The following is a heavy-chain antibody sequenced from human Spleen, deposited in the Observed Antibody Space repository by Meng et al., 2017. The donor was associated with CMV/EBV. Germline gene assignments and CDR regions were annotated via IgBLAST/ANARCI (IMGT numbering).Heavy chain of an antibody. CDR3: ARGSDIVVVVAANRNWFDP. V-gene: IGHV4-34*01. CDR1: GGSFSGYY. D-gene: IGHD2-15*01. J-gene: IGHJ5*02. Sequence: SETLSLTCAVYGGSFSGYYWSWIRQPPGKGLAWIGEINHSGSTNYNPSLKSRVTISVDTSKNQFSLKLSSVTAADTAVYYCARGSDIVVVVAANRNWFDPWGQGTLVTVSS. CDR2: INHSGST.